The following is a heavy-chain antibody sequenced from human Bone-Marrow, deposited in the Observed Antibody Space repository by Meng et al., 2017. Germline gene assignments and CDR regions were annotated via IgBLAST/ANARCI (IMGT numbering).Heavy chain of an antibody. Sequence: ASVKVSCKASGYTLSTYGIMWVRQAPGQGLEWMGWISAYNGNTNYAQKLQGRVTMTTDTSTSTAYMELRSLRSDDTAVYYCARYHSVVVAATNWGQGTLVTVSS. CDR1: GYTLSTYG. V-gene: IGHV1-18*01. J-gene: IGHJ4*02. CDR2: ISAYNGNT. CDR3: ARYHSVVVAATN. D-gene: IGHD2-15*01.